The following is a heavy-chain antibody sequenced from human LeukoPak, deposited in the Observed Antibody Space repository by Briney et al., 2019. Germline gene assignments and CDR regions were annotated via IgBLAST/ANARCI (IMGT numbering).Heavy chain of an antibody. CDR3: ARGAFGPTNWFDP. CDR2: IIPIFGTA. Sequence: SVKVSCKASGGTFSSYAISWVRQAPGQGLEWMGRIIPIFGTANYAQKFQGRVTITTDESTSTAYMELSSLRSEDTAVYYCARGAFGPTNWFDPWGQRTLVTVSS. J-gene: IGHJ5*02. D-gene: IGHD1-26*01. V-gene: IGHV1-69*05. CDR1: GGTFSSYA.